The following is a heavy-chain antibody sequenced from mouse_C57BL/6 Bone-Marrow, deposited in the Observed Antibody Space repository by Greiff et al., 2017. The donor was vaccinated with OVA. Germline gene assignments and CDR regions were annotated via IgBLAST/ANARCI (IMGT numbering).Heavy chain of an antibody. J-gene: IGHJ1*03. V-gene: IGHV1-69*01. Sequence: QVQLQQPGAELVMPGASVKLSCKASGYTFTSYWMPWVKQRPGQGLEWIGEIDPSDGYTNYNQKFKGKSTLTVDKSSSTAYMQLSSLTSEDSAVXYCTRAAYWYLDVWGTGTTVTVSS. CDR1: GYTFTSYW. CDR3: TRAAYWYLDV. CDR2: IDPSDGYT.